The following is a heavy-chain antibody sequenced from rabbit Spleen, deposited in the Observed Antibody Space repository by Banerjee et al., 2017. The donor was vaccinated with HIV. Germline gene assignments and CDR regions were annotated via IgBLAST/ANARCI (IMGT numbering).Heavy chain of an antibody. Sequence: QSLEESGGDLAKPGASLTLTCTASGFSFSSTYWICWVRQAPGKGLEWIACIDSGSSGFTYFATWAKGRFTISKTSSTTVTLQMTSLTAADTATYFCARDNRNGDYASSGCEFNLWGPGTLVTVS. CDR2: IDSGSSGFT. V-gene: IGHV1S40*01. CDR3: ARDNRNGDYASSGCEFNL. D-gene: IGHD8-1*01. J-gene: IGHJ4*01. CDR1: GFSFSSTYW.